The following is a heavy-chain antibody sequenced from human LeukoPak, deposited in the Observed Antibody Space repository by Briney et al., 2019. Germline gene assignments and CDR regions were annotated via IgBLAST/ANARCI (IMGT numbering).Heavy chain of an antibody. CDR2: MNPNSGNT. Sequence: ASVKVSCKASGYTFTSYDINWVRQATGQGLEWMGWMNPNSGNTGYAQKFQGRVTMTRNTSISTAYMELSSLRSEDTAVYYCARGTTMVRGVTLPPQRHWGQGTLVTVSS. CDR1: GYTFTSYD. V-gene: IGHV1-8*01. J-gene: IGHJ4*02. CDR3: ARGTTMVRGVTLPPQRH. D-gene: IGHD3-10*01.